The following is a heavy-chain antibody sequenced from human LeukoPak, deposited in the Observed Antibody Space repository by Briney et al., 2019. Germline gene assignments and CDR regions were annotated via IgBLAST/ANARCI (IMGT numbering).Heavy chain of an antibody. CDR2: IYTSGST. CDR3: ARGFYGYYYDSSGYLFDY. D-gene: IGHD3-22*01. V-gene: IGHV4-4*07. CDR1: GGSISSYY. Sequence: SETLSLTCTVSGGSISSYYWSWIRQPAGKGLEWIGRIYTSGSTNYNPSLKSRVTISVDTSKNQFSLKLSSVTAADTAVYYCARGFYGYYYDSSGYLFDYWGQGTLVTVSS. J-gene: IGHJ4*02.